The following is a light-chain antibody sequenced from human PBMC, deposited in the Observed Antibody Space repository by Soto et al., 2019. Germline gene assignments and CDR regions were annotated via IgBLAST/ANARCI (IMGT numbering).Light chain of an antibody. Sequence: QSALTQPASVSGSPGQSITISCTGTSSDVGAYNYVSWYQQHPAKAPKLMIYEVSNRPSGVSNRFSGSKSGNTASLTISGLQAEDEADYYCRSYTSTNTRVFGGGTKVTVL. CDR1: SSDVGAYNY. CDR2: EVS. CDR3: RSYTSTNTRV. V-gene: IGLV2-14*01. J-gene: IGLJ3*02.